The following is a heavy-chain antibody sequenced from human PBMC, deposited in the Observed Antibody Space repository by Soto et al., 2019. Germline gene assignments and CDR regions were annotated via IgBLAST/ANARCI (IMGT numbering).Heavy chain of an antibody. CDR2: ITTDGSSR. V-gene: IGHV3-48*02. CDR1: GFTFSSYS. D-gene: IGHD6-19*01. J-gene: IGHJ4*02. CDR3: ARGQWLQEY. Sequence: GGSLRLSCAASGFTFSSYSMSWVRQAPGKGLEWVSFITTDGSSRYYADSVKGRFTISKDNGKNSLYLQMNSLRDEDTALYYCARGQWLQEYWGRGTMVTVS.